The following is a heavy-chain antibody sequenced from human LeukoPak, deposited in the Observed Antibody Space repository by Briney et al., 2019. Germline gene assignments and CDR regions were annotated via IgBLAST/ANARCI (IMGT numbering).Heavy chain of an antibody. CDR3: ARDCRGDYGSLDAFDF. V-gene: IGHV3-21*01. J-gene: IGHJ3*01. Sequence: SGGSLRLSCAASGFTFSAYSMNWVRQAPGKGLEWVSSISSGSLHIYHADSVGGRFTISRDNARNSPYLQMNSLRAEDTAVYFCARDCRGDYGSLDAFDFWGQGTMVTVSS. CDR2: ISSGSLHI. CDR1: GFTFSAYS. D-gene: IGHD4-17*01.